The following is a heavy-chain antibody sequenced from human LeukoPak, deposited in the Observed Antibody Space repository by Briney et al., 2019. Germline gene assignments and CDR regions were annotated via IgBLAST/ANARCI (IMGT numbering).Heavy chain of an antibody. J-gene: IGHJ5*02. V-gene: IGHV4-59*01. CDR2: ILYSGST. CDR1: GGSISTYY. Sequence: SETLSLTCTVSGGSISTYYWSWIRQPPGKGLEWIGYILYSGSTNYNPSLKSRVTISVDTSKNQFSLKLSSVTAADTAVYYCARVYCPNGVCYNSRGWFDPWGQGTLVTVSS. D-gene: IGHD2-8*01. CDR3: ARVYCPNGVCYNSRGWFDP.